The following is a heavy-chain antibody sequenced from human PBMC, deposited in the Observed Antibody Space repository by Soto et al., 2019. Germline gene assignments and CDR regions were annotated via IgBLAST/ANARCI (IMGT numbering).Heavy chain of an antibody. V-gene: IGHV3-48*02. CDR3: ARDSPDIVVVVAATRYGMDV. D-gene: IGHD2-15*01. CDR1: GFTFSSYS. J-gene: IGHJ6*02. Sequence: EVQLVESGGGLVQPGGSLRLSCAASGFTFSSYSMNWVRQAPGKGLEWVSYISSSSSTIYYADSVKGRFTISRDNAKNSLYLQMNSLRDEDTAVYYCARDSPDIVVVVAATRYGMDVWGQGTTVTVSS. CDR2: ISSSSSTI.